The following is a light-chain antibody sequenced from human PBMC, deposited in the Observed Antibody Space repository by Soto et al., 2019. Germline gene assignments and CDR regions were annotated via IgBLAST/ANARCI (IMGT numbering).Light chain of an antibody. CDR3: LQDYNHLT. CDR1: QGIRND. CDR2: AAS. J-gene: IGKJ4*01. Sequence: AIQMTQSPSSLSASVGDRVTITCRASQGIRNDLGWYQQKPGKAPKLPIYAASSLQSGVPSRFSGSGSGTDFTLTISSLQPEDFATYYCLQDYNHLTFGGGTKVEIK. V-gene: IGKV1-6*01.